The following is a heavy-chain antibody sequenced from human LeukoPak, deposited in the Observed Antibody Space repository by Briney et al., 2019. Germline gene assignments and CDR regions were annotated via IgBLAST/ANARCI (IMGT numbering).Heavy chain of an antibody. CDR2: NYYSGST. CDR3: ASLLYCSSTGCPPNFDY. V-gene: IGHV4-39*01. D-gene: IGHD2-2*01. Sequence: PSETLSLTCTVSGGSISSNSHYWGWIRQPPGKGLEWIGSNYYSGSTYYNPSLKSRVTISVDPSKNQFSLKLSYVTAADTAVYYCASLLYCSSTGCPPNFDYWGQGTLVTVSS. CDR1: GGSISSNSHY. J-gene: IGHJ4*02.